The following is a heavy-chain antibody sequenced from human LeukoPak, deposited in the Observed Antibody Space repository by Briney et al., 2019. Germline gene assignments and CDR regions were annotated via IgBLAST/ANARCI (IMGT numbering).Heavy chain of an antibody. J-gene: IGHJ4*02. D-gene: IGHD5-18*01. V-gene: IGHV1-2*02. CDR1: GYTFTGYY. Sequence: GASVKVSCTASGYTFTGYYMHWVRQAPGQGLEWMGWINPNSGGTNYAQKFQGRVTMTRDTSISTAYMELSRLRSDDTAVYYCARVGYTYGALGRFDCWGQGTLVTVSS. CDR2: INPNSGGT. CDR3: ARVGYTYGALGRFDC.